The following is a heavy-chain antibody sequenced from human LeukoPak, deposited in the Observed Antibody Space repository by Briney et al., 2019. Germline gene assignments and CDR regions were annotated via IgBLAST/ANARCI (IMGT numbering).Heavy chain of an antibody. Sequence: GGSLRLSCAASGFTFSSYAMNWVRQAPGKGLEWVSVISSGGGTTYYSDSVKGRFIISRDNSRNTLYLQMNSLRADDTGVYYCAKAGIAVPATPEYCGQGTQDTVSS. CDR1: GFTFSSYA. CDR3: AKAGIAVPATPEY. V-gene: IGHV3-23*01. D-gene: IGHD6-19*01. J-gene: IGHJ4*02. CDR2: ISSGGGTT.